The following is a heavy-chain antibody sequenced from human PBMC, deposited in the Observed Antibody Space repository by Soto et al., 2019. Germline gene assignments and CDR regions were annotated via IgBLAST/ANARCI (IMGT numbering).Heavy chain of an antibody. CDR2: ISSSGTTI. V-gene: IGHV3-48*03. CDR3: ASSYYYGSGTYYKGLGY. J-gene: IGHJ4*02. CDR1: GLTFSSYE. D-gene: IGHD3-10*01. Sequence: GGSLRLSCVASGLTFSSYEMNWVRQAPGKXLECISYISSSGTTIYYADSVKGRFTTSRDNAKNSLFLQMNSLRAEDTAVYYCASSYYYGSGTYYKGLGYWGQGTLVTVSS.